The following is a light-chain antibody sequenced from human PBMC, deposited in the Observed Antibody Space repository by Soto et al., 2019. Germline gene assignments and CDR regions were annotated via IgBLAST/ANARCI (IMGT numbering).Light chain of an antibody. CDR3: QQYHNWPPYT. CDR2: AAS. CDR1: QSVSVNS. V-gene: IGKV3-20*01. J-gene: IGKJ2*01. Sequence: EIVLTQSPGTLSLSPGERATLSCRASQSVSVNSLAWYQQKGGQAPRLLIYAASTRATGVPDRFSGTGSGTDFALTISRLETDDSAVYYCQQYHNWPPYTFGQGTKVDIK.